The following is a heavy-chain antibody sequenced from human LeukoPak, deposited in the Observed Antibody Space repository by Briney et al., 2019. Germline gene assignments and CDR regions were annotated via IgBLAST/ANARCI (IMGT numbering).Heavy chain of an antibody. D-gene: IGHD2-2*02. CDR2: ISSSDSTI. J-gene: IGHJ3*02. V-gene: IGHV3-11*01. CDR1: GFTFSDYY. CDR3: AREGRYCSSTSCYTAFDI. Sequence: GSLRLSCAASGFTFSDYYMSWIRQAPGKGLEWVSYISSSDSTIYYADSVKGRFTISRDNAKNSLYLQMNSLRAEDTAVYYCAREGRYCSSTSCYTAFDIWGQGTMVTVSS.